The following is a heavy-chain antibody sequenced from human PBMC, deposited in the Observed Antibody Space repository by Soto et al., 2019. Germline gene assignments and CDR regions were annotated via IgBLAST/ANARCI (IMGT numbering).Heavy chain of an antibody. J-gene: IGHJ3*02. CDR2: INPNSGGT. CDR1: GYTFTGYY. Sequence: AASVKVSCKASGYTFTGYYMHWVRQAPGQGLEWMGWINPNSGGTNYAQKFQGRVTMTRDTSISTAYMELSRLRSDDTAVYYCARAAAGPIVVVPAALIWGQGTMVTVSS. V-gene: IGHV1-2*02. D-gene: IGHD2-2*01. CDR3: ARAAAGPIVVVPAALI.